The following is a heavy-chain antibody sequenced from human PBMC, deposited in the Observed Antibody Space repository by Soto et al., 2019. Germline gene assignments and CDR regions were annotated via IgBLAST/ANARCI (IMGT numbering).Heavy chain of an antibody. J-gene: IGHJ4*02. Sequence: SETLSLTCTVSGGSISSYYWSWIRQPPGKGLEWIGYIYYSGSTNYNPSLKSRVTISVDTSKNQFSLKLSSVTAADTAVYYCARDGDYGGSDYWGQGTLVTVSS. D-gene: IGHD4-17*01. CDR1: GGSISSYY. CDR3: ARDGDYGGSDY. CDR2: IYYSGST. V-gene: IGHV4-59*12.